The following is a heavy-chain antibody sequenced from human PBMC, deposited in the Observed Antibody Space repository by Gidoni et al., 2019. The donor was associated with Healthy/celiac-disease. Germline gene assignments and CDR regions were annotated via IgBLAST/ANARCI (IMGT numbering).Heavy chain of an antibody. V-gene: IGHV1-69*06. CDR1: GGTFSSHA. J-gene: IGHJ6*02. CDR3: ARGLPYERVGPLYYYYYGMDV. Sequence: QVQLVQSGAEVKKPGSSVKVSCKASGGTFSSHAISWVRQAPGQGLEGMGGIIPIFGTANYAQKCQGRVTITADKSTSTAYMELSSLRSEDTAVYYCARGLPYERVGPLYYYYYGMDVWGQGTTVTVSS. D-gene: IGHD1-26*01. CDR2: IIPIFGTA.